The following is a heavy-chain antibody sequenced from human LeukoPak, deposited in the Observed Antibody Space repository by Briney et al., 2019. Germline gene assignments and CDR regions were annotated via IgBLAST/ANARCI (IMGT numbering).Heavy chain of an antibody. D-gene: IGHD2-21*02. J-gene: IGHJ6*02. CDR3: ARRHCGGDCSGYYGMDV. CDR1: GFTFNTYR. Sequence: GGSLRLSCAASGFTFNTYRMNWVRQAPGKGLEWVSSISSSSSYIYYTDSVKGRFTISRENAKNSLYLQMNSLRAEDTAVYYCARRHCGGDCSGYYGMDVWGQGTTVTVSS. V-gene: IGHV3-21*01. CDR2: ISSSSSYI.